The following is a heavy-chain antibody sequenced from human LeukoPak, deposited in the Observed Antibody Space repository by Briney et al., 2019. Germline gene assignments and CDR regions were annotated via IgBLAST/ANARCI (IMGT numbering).Heavy chain of an antibody. CDR1: GFTFISYW. J-gene: IGHJ4*02. V-gene: IGHV3-74*01. CDR3: ARDAPGNTALDY. D-gene: IGHD5-18*01. CDR2: INGYGSST. Sequence: GGSLRLSCAASGFTFISYWMHWVRQAPGKGLVWVSRINGYGSSTDFADSVKGRFTISRDNARNTLYLQMNSLRAEDTAVYYCARDAPGNTALDYWGQGTLVTVSS.